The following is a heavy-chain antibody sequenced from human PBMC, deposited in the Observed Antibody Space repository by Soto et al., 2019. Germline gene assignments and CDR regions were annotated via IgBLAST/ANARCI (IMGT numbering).Heavy chain of an antibody. J-gene: IGHJ3*02. CDR2: ISYDGSNK. CDR1: GFTFSSYG. D-gene: IGHD3-10*01. CDR3: AKDDVLLWFGELLFGAFDI. Sequence: GGSLRLSCAASGFTFSSYGMHWVRQAPGKGLEWVAVISYDGSNKYYADSVKGRFTISRDNSKNTLYLQMNSLRAEDTAVYYCAKDDVLLWFGELLFGAFDIWGQGTMVTVS. V-gene: IGHV3-30*18.